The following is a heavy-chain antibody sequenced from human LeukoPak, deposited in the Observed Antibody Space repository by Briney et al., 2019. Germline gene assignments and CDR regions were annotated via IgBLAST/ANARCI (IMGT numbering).Heavy chain of an antibody. CDR3: TTGNYPGSFDY. CDR1: GFTFSNAW. D-gene: IGHD1-7*01. V-gene: IGHV3-15*01. Sequence: PGGSLRLSCAASGFTFSNAWMSWVRQAPGKGREWVGRIKSKTDGGTTDYAAPVKGRFTIPRDDSKNTLYLQMNSLKTEDTAVYYCTTGNYPGSFDYWGQGTLVTVSS. CDR2: IKSKTDGGTT. J-gene: IGHJ4*02.